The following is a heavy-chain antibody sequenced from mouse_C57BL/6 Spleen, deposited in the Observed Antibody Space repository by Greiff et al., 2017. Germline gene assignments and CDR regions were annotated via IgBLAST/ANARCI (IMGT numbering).Heavy chain of an antibody. V-gene: IGHV1-18*01. Sequence: EVQLQQSGPELVKPGASVKIPCKASGYTFTDYNMAWVKQSHGKSLEWIGDINPNNGGTIYNQKFKGKDTLTVDKSSSTAYMELRSLTSEDTAVYYCARTTIVTHWYFDVWGTGTTVTVSS. CDR1: GYTFTDYN. D-gene: IGHD2-5*01. CDR3: ARTTIVTHWYFDV. J-gene: IGHJ1*03. CDR2: INPNNGGT.